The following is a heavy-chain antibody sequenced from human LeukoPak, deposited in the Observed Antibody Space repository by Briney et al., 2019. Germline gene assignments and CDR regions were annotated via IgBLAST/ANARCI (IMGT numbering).Heavy chain of an antibody. CDR3: AKDGGEYYDILTGYYPRLYYMDV. CDR2: IKQDGSEK. Sequence: PGGSLRLSCAASGFTFTNNFMSWVRQVPGKGLEWVANIKQDGSEKYYVDSVKGRFTISRDNSKNPLYLQMNSLTAEDTAVYYCAKDGGEYYDILTGYYPRLYYMDVWGKGTTVTISS. V-gene: IGHV3-7*03. J-gene: IGHJ6*03. D-gene: IGHD3-9*01. CDR1: GFTFTNNF.